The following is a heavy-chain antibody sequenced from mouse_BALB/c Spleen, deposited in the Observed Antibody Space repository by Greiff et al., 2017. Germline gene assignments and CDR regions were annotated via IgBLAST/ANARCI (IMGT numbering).Heavy chain of an antibody. CDR2: ISYSGST. D-gene: IGHD1-1*01. J-gene: IGHJ1*01. V-gene: IGHV3-2*02. CDR1: GYSITSDYA. CDR3: ARNYGSWYFDV. Sequence: EVKLVESGPGLVKPSQSLSLTCTVTGYSITSDYAWNWIRQFPGNKLEWMGYISYSGSTSYNPSLKSRISITRDTSKNQFFLQLNSVTTEDTATYYCARNYGSWYFDVWGAGTTVTVSS.